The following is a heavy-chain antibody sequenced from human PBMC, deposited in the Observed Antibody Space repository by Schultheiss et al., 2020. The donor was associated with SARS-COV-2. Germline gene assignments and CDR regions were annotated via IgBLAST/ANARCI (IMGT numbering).Heavy chain of an antibody. Sequence: SQTLSLTCTVSGGSISSYYWSWIRQHPGKGLEWIGYIYYSGSTYYNPSLKSRVTISVDTSKNQFSLKLSSVTAADTAVYYCARDSGDDITIFGVVNDAFDIWGQGTMVTV. J-gene: IGHJ3*02. CDR1: GGSISSYY. D-gene: IGHD3-3*01. V-gene: IGHV4-59*12. CDR2: IYYSGST. CDR3: ARDSGDDITIFGVVNDAFDI.